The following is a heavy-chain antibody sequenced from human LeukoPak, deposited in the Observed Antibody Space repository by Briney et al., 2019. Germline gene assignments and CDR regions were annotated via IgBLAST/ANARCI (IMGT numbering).Heavy chain of an antibody. J-gene: IGHJ4*02. V-gene: IGHV5-51*01. CDR3: ARHAYYYDSSGYYPDY. D-gene: IGHD3-22*01. CDR2: IYPGDSDT. CDR1: GYSFTSYW. Sequence: GESLQISCKGSGYSFTSYWIGWVRQMPGKGLEWMGIIYPGDSDTRYSPSFQGQVTISADKSISTAYPQWSSLKASDTAMYYCARHAYYYDSSGYYPDYWGQGTLVTVSS.